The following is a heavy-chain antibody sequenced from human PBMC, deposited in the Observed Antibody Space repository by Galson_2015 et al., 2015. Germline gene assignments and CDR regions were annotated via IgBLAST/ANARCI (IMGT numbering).Heavy chain of an antibody. CDR1: GYTLTALS. Sequence: SVKVSCKVSGYTLTALSMHWVRQAPGKGLGWMGGFDPDDGETIYAQKFQGRVTMTENTSTDTAYMELSSLRSEDTAVYHCATQLGYCTIGVRSTPPRREPLDYWGQGTLVTVSS. CDR2: FDPDDGET. J-gene: IGHJ4*02. V-gene: IGHV1-24*01. D-gene: IGHD2-8*01. CDR3: ATQLGYCTIGVRSTPPRREPLDY.